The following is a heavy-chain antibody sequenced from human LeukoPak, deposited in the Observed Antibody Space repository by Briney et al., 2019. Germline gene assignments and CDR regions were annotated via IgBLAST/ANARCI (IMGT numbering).Heavy chain of an antibody. V-gene: IGHV1-18*01. D-gene: IGHD4-11*01. CDR1: GYTLSNYA. CDR3: ARGGKTTPFYYYYGMDV. Sequence: ASVKVSCKSSGYTLSNYAMSWVRQAPGQGLEWMGYINSYSGNTDYAKKFQGRVTMSTDTSTSIAYMELRGLTLDDTAVYFCARGGKTTPFYYYYGMDVWGQGTTVTVSS. J-gene: IGHJ6*02. CDR2: INSYSGNT.